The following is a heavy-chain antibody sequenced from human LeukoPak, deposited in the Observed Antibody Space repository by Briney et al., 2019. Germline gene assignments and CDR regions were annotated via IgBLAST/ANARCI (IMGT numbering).Heavy chain of an antibody. CDR3: AKQSPDYVMSKFYDD. CDR2: ISGSGGTT. Sequence: PGGSLRLSCAASGFSFSNYAMSWVRQAPGKGLEWVSAISGSGGTTYSTDSVRGRFTISRDNSKNTLYLQMNSLRAEDTAVYYCAKQSPDYVMSKFYDDWGQGTLVTVSS. D-gene: IGHD4-17*01. J-gene: IGHJ4*02. CDR1: GFSFSNYA. V-gene: IGHV3-23*01.